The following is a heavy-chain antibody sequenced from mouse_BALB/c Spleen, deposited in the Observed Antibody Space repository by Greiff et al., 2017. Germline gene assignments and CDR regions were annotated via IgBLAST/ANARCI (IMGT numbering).Heavy chain of an antibody. CDR2: IDPYNGGT. V-gene: IGHV1S135*01. J-gene: IGHJ4*01. CDR3: ARSGYGGFAMDY. D-gene: IGHD2-10*02. Sequence: EVKLQESGPELGKPGASVKISCKASGYSFTGYNMYWVKQSHRKSLEWIGYIDPYNGGTSYNQKSKGKATLTVDKSSSTAYMHLNSLTSEDSAIYYWARSGYGGFAMDYWGQGTSVTVSS. CDR1: GYSFTGYN.